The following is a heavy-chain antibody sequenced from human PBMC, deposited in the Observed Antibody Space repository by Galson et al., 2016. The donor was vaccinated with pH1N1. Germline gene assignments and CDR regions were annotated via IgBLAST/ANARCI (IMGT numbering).Heavy chain of an antibody. CDR1: GFTFSDYW. V-gene: IGHV3-7*01. CDR3: VRKVGDF. CDR2: IKQDGSQK. J-gene: IGHJ3*01. Sequence: SLRLSCAASGFTFSDYWMSWVRQAPGKGLEWVANIKQDGSQKYFVDSVKGRFTISRDNAKNSLFLQINSLRAEDTALYYCVRKVGDFWGQGTMVTVSS. D-gene: IGHD1-26*01.